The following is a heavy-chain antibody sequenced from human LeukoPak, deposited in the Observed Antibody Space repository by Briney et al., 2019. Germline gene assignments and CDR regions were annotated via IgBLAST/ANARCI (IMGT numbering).Heavy chain of an antibody. D-gene: IGHD3-22*01. Sequence: SETLSLTCTVSGGSLSSYYWSWIRQPPGKGLEWIGYIYYSGSTNYNPSLKSRVTISVDTSKNQFSLKLSSVTAADTAVYYCARMYHYYDSSGYVRAFDIWGQGTMVTVSS. J-gene: IGHJ3*02. CDR2: IYYSGST. CDR3: ARMYHYYDSSGYVRAFDI. V-gene: IGHV4-59*01. CDR1: GGSLSSYY.